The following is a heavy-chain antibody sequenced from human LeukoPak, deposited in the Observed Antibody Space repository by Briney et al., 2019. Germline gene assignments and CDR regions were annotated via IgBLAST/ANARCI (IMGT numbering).Heavy chain of an antibody. CDR3: ARGDGSYPDY. J-gene: IGHJ4*02. D-gene: IGHD1-26*01. V-gene: IGHV3-21*01. CDR1: GFTFSSYS. Sequence: GGSLRLSCAASGFTFSSYSMNWVRQAPGKGLEWVSSISSSSSYIYYADSVKGRFAISRDNAKNSLYLQMNSLRAEDTAVYYCARGDGSYPDYWGQGTLVTVSS. CDR2: ISSSSSYI.